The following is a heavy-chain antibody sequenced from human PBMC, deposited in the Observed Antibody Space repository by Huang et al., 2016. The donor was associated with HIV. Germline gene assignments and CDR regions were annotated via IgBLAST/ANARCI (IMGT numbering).Heavy chain of an antibody. V-gene: IGHV4-34*02. J-gene: IGHJ5*02. CDR2: LNPLGSP. CDR1: GGSLSGYY. CDR3: ARDATKNPRGWFDP. Sequence: QVHLQQWGAGLLKSAETLSLTCAVYGGSLSGYYWSWLRQTPGKGLEWIGELNPLGSPNYNPSLKSRVSISMDGSKKQFSLKLRSISDADTAVYFCARDATKNPRGWFDPWGQGTLVTVSS. D-gene: IGHD3-10*01.